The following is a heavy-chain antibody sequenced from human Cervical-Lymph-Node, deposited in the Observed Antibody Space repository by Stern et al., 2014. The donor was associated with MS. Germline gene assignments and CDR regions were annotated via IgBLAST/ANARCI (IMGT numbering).Heavy chain of an antibody. J-gene: IGHJ6*02. V-gene: IGHV1-18*01. D-gene: IGHD6-6*01. CDR3: ARDRGAARPYYYYGMDV. Sequence: VQLVESGAEVKKPGASVKVSCKASGYTFTSYGVSWVRQAPGHGLEWMGWISAYNGNTNYAQELQGRVTMTTDTSTSTAYMELRSLRSDDTAVYYCARDRGAARPYYYYGMDVWGQGTTVTVSS. CDR2: ISAYNGNT. CDR1: GYTFTSYG.